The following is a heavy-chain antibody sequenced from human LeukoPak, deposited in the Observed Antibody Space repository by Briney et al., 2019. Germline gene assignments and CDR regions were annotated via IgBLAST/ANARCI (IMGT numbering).Heavy chain of an antibody. CDR3: ARAAYGSLMDV. CDR2: IHSSGGT. CDR1: SGTISNYY. J-gene: IGHJ6*02. V-gene: IGHV4-4*07. Sequence: SETLSLTGTGYSGTISNYYWNWIRQPAGKGLEWIGRIHSSGGTNYKPSLKSRLTMSVDTSKSQFSLKRSCVTAADTAVYYCARAAYGSLMDVWGQGTTFTVSS. D-gene: IGHD3-10*01.